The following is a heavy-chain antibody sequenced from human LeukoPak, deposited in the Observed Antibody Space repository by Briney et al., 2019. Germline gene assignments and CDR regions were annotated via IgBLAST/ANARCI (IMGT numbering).Heavy chain of an antibody. J-gene: IGHJ4*02. CDR3: ARHSRSSSQRYFDY. CDR2: INHSGGT. CDR1: GGSFSGYS. Sequence: SETLSLTCAVYGGSFSGYSWNWIRQPPVRGLEWIGEINHSGGTNYNPSLKSRVTISVDTSKKQFSLKLSSVTAADTAVYYCARHSRSSSQRYFDYWGQGTLVTVSS. D-gene: IGHD6-13*01. V-gene: IGHV4-34*01.